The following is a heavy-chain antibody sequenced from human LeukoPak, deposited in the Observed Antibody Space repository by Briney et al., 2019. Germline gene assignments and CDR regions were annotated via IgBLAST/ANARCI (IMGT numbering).Heavy chain of an antibody. Sequence: GGSLRLSCAASGFTSSRYWMSWVRQAPGKGLEWVSVIYSGGSTYYADSVKGRFTISRDNSKNTLYLQMNSLRAEDTAVYYCARDLRYCSGGSCYPTDGMDVWGQGTTVTVSS. J-gene: IGHJ6*02. CDR2: IYSGGST. CDR3: ARDLRYCSGGSCYPTDGMDV. CDR1: GFTSSRYW. V-gene: IGHV3-66*01. D-gene: IGHD2-15*01.